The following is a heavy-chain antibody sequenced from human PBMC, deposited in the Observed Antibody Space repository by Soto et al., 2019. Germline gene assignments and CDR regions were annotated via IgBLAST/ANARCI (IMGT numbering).Heavy chain of an antibody. D-gene: IGHD6-13*01. V-gene: IGHV4-59*01. CDR2: IYYSGST. J-gene: IGHJ4*02. CDR1: GGSISSYY. CDR3: ARVFRAAAAFDY. Sequence: SETLSLTCTVSGGSISSYYWSWIRQPPGKGLEWIGYIYYSGSTNYNPSLKSRVTISVDTSKNQFSLKLSSVTAADTAVYYCARVFRAAAAFDYWGQGTLVTVSS.